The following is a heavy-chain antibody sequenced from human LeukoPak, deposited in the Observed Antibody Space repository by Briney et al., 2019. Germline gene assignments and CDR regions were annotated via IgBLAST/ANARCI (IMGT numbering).Heavy chain of an antibody. CDR3: ARGHRRITIFGVAIDNWFYP. D-gene: IGHD3-3*01. Sequence: GESLKISCKGSGYSFTSYWIGWVRQMPGKGLEWMGIIYPGDSDTRYSPSFQGQVTISADKSISTAYLQWSSLKASDTAMYYCARGHRRITIFGVAIDNWFYPWGQGTLVTVSS. CDR1: GYSFTSYW. V-gene: IGHV5-51*01. CDR2: IYPGDSDT. J-gene: IGHJ5*02.